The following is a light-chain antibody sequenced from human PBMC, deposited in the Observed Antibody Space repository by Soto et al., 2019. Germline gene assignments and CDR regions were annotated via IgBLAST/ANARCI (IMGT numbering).Light chain of an antibody. V-gene: IGKV1-39*01. CDR3: QQSYSTPPIT. J-gene: IGKJ5*01. Sequence: DIQMTQSPSSLSASVGDRVTITCRASQNIRNFLNWYQHKPGKAPKLLIYSTSTLETGVPSRFSGSGSGTDFSLTISGLQSDDFATYFCQQSYSTPPITFGHGTRLEIE. CDR2: STS. CDR1: QNIRNF.